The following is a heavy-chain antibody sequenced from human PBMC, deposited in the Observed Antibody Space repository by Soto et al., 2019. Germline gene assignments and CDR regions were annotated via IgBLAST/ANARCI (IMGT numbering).Heavy chain of an antibody. Sequence: EVQLVESGGGVVQPGGSLRLSCAASGFTFSSYSMSWVRQAPGKGLEWVSYISSSSSTIYYADSVKGRFTISRDNAKNSLYLQMNSLRDEDTAVYYCARPPFYYDSSGGMHVWGQGTTVTVSS. CDR2: ISSSSSTI. CDR1: GFTFSSYS. V-gene: IGHV3-48*02. J-gene: IGHJ6*02. CDR3: ARPPFYYDSSGGMHV. D-gene: IGHD3-22*01.